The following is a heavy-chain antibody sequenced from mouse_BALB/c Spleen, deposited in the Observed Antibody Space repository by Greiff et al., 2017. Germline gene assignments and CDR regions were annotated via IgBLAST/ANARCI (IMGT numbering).Heavy chain of an antibody. CDR1: GFAFSSYD. D-gene: IGHD1-1*01. J-gene: IGHJ1*01. V-gene: IGHV5-12-1*01. Sequence: EVQLVESGGGLVKPGGSLKLSCAASGFAFSSYDMSWVRQTPEKRLEWVAYISSGGGSTYYPDTVKGRFTISRDNAKNTLYLQMSSLKSEDTAMYYCARHSYYGSSYWYFDVWGAGTTVTVSS. CDR2: ISSGGGST. CDR3: ARHSYYGSSYWYFDV.